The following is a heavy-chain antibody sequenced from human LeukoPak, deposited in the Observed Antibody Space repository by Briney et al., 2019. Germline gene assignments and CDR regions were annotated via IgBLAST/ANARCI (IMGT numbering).Heavy chain of an antibody. CDR2: IYYSGST. V-gene: IGHV4-39*07. CDR3: ASRPDGGPYLNF. J-gene: IGHJ4*02. D-gene: IGHD3-16*01. Sequence: SETLSLTCTVSGGSISSSSYYWGWIRQPPGKGLEWIGSIYYSGSTYYNPSLKSRVTISVDTSKNQFSLKLSSVTAADTAVYYCASRPDGGPYLNFWGQGTLVTVSS. CDR1: GGSISSSSYY.